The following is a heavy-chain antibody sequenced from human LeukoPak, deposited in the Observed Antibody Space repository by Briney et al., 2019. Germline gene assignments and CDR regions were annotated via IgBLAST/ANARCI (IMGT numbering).Heavy chain of an antibody. Sequence: GGSLRLSCAASGFTFSSYAMSLVRQAPGKGLEWVSGISGSGGSTYYADSVKGRFTISRDNSKNTLYLQMNSLRAEDTAVYYCAKVRVSSGWVFDYWGQGTLVTVSS. D-gene: IGHD6-19*01. J-gene: IGHJ4*02. CDR2: ISGSGGST. CDR3: AKVRVSSGWVFDY. V-gene: IGHV3-23*01. CDR1: GFTFSSYA.